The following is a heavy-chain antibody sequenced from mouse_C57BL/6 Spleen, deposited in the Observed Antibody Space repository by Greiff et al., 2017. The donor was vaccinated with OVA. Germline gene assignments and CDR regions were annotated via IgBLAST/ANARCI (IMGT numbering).Heavy chain of an antibody. V-gene: IGHV1-80*01. CDR1: GYAFSSYW. D-gene: IGHD2-3*01. Sequence: VQLQQSGAELVKPGASVKISCKASGYAFSSYWMNWVKQRPGKGLEWIGQIYPGDGDTNYNGKFKGKATLTADKSSSTAYMQLSSLTSEDSAVYFCARPPIYDGYYGYFDVWGTGTTVTVSS. J-gene: IGHJ1*03. CDR3: ARPPIYDGYYGYFDV. CDR2: IYPGDGDT.